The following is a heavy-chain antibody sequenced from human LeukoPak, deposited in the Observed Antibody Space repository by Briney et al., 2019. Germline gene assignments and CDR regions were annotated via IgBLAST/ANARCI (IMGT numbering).Heavy chain of an antibody. CDR2: INSDGSGT. D-gene: IGHD6-13*01. CDR1: GLTFSSYW. J-gene: IGHJ5*02. V-gene: IGHV3-74*01. Sequence: GGSLRLSCAASGLTFSSYWMHWVRQAPGKGLVWVSRINSDGSGTSYADSVKGRFTISRDNAKNTLYLQMNSLRAEDTAVYYCARDPAAENWFDPWGQGTLVTVSS. CDR3: ARDPAAENWFDP.